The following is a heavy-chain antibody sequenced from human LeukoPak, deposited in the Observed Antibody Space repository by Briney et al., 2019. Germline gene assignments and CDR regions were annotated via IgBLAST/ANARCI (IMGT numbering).Heavy chain of an antibody. CDR1: GGSFSDYF. CDR3: VTYYYGSSAPKRNY. D-gene: IGHD3-22*01. J-gene: IGHJ4*02. V-gene: IGHV4-34*01. Sequence: SETLSLTCAVYGGSFSDYFWSWIRQPPGKGLEWIGEISQSGSTTYNPSLRSRVTISGDTSKKQFSLKLSSVTTADTAVYYCVTYYYGSSAPKRNYWGQGILVTVSS. CDR2: ISQSGST.